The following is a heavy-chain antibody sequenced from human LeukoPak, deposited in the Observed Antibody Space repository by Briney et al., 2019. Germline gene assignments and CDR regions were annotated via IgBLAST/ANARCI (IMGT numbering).Heavy chain of an antibody. V-gene: IGHV1-18*01. J-gene: IGHJ5*02. Sequence: GASVKVSCKASGYTFTSYGISSVRQAPGQGVEWVGWISAYNGNTNYAQKLQVRVTMTTDTYTRTAYMELRSLRSGDTSVYYCARDRAGPPDPFDPWGQGTLVTVSS. CDR1: GYTFTSYG. CDR2: ISAYNGNT. CDR3: ARDRAGPPDPFDP. D-gene: IGHD1-14*01.